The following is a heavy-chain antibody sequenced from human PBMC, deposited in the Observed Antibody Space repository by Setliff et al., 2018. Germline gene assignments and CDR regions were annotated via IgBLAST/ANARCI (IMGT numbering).Heavy chain of an antibody. CDR1: GSTFTNYG. CDR3: SRLGRYCTTTTCQRASGDDY. CDR2: ISPYSGNT. V-gene: IGHV1-18*01. Sequence: GASVKVSCKASGSTFTNYGVTWVRQAPGQGLEWMGWISPYSGNTYYAPELQGRVTLTTDTSTTTAYLELRSLTSDDTAVYYCSRLGRYCTTTTCQRASGDDYWGQGTLVTVSS. J-gene: IGHJ4*02. D-gene: IGHD2-8*01.